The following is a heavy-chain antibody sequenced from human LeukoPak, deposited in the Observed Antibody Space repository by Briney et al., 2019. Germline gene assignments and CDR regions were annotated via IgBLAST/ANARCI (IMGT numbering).Heavy chain of an antibody. CDR1: GGTFTSYA. J-gene: IGHJ6*03. CDR2: IIPIFGTA. V-gene: IGHV1-69*13. D-gene: IGHD2-15*01. Sequence: SLKVSCKASGGTFTSYAISWVRQAPGQGLEWMGGIIPIFGTANYAQKFQGRVTITADESTSTAYMELSSLRSEDTAVYYCARSLGYCSGGSCDYYYMDVWGKGTTVTISS. CDR3: ARSLGYCSGGSCDYYYMDV.